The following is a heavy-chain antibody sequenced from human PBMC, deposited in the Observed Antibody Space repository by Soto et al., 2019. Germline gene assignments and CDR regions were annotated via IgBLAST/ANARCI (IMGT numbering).Heavy chain of an antibody. D-gene: IGHD5-12*01. V-gene: IGHV3-74*01. CDR1: GFTFGNYW. CDR3: ADSWLPTSY. Sequence: HPGGSLRLSCAVSGFTFGNYWMHWVRQAPGKGLVWVSRVSPDGRTATYADSVKGRFTISRDNAKRTLYLQMNSLRAEDTAVYYCADSWLPTSYWGGGTMVTVYS. J-gene: IGHJ4*02. CDR2: VSPDGRTA.